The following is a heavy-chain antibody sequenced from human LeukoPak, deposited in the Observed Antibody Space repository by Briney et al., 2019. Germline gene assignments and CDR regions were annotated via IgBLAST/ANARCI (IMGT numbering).Heavy chain of an antibody. CDR1: GGSISSYY. J-gene: IGHJ4*02. D-gene: IGHD3-22*01. CDR3: ARVVYYDSSGYSDY. V-gene: IGHV4-4*07. CDR2: IYTSGST. Sequence: SETLSLTCTVSGGSISSYYWSWIRQPAGKGLEWIGRIYTSGSTNCNPSLKSRVTMSVDTSKNQFSLKLSSVTAADTAVYYCARVVYYDSSGYSDYWGQGTLVTVSS.